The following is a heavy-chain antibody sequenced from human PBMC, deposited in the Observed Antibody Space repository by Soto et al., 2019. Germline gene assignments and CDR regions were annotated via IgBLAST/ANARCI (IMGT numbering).Heavy chain of an antibody. CDR1: GDSISSADYY. CDR3: ARAEIAVAGSAWFDP. J-gene: IGHJ5*02. D-gene: IGHD6-19*01. Sequence: KTSETLSLTCTVSGDSISSADYYWSWIRQPPGKGLECIGSIFYSGSTYYNPSLKSRITISLDTSRNQFSLKLSSVTAADTAMYYCARAEIAVAGSAWFDPWGQGTLVTVSS. CDR2: IFYSGST. V-gene: IGHV4-30-4*01.